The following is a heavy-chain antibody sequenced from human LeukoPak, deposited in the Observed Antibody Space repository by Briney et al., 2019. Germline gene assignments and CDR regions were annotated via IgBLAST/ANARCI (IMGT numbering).Heavy chain of an antibody. Sequence: ASLKASCKASGYTFTSYGISLVRQAPGQGVEWMGWISAYNDNTNYAQTLQGRVPMTTDTSTSTAYMELRGLRSDDTAVYYCTRDSLGSGYYDVVDGAEYFQHWGQGTLVTVSS. CDR2: ISAYNDNT. CDR3: TRDSLGSGYYDVVDGAEYFQH. V-gene: IGHV1-18*01. CDR1: GYTFTSYG. J-gene: IGHJ1*01. D-gene: IGHD3-22*01.